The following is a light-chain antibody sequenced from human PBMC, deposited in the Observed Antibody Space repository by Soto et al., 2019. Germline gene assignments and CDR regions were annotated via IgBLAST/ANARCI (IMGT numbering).Light chain of an antibody. CDR1: QSVSSY. J-gene: IGKJ3*01. CDR2: DAS. Sequence: EIVLTQSPATLSLSPGEGATLSCRASQSVSSYLAWSQQKPGQAPRLLIYDASNRATGIPARFSGSGSGTDFTPTISSLEPEDFAVYYCQQRSNWPRFTFGPGTKVDIK. V-gene: IGKV3-11*01. CDR3: QQRSNWPRFT.